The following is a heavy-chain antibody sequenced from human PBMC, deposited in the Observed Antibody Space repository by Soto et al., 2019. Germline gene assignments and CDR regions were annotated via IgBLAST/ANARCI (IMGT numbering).Heavy chain of an antibody. Sequence: SEILSLTCTVSGGSISSYYWSWIRQPAGKGLEWIGRIYTSGSTNYNPSLKSRVTMSVDTSKNQFSLKLSSVTAADTAVYYCARETPLKDDYGGNRVDYWGQGTLVTVSS. CDR3: ARETPLKDDYGGNRVDY. J-gene: IGHJ4*02. CDR2: IYTSGST. D-gene: IGHD4-17*01. CDR1: GGSISSYY. V-gene: IGHV4-4*07.